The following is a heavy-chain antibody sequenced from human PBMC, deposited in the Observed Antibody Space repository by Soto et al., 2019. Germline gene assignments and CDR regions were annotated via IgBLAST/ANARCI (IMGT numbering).Heavy chain of an antibody. CDR2: IYTSGST. Sequence: SETLSLTCTVSVGSISSYYWIWIRQPAGKGLEWIGRIYTSGSTNYNPSLKSRVTMSVDTSKNQFSLKLSSVTAADTAVYYCASSERGSVRLLEYYFDYWGQGTLVTVSS. CDR1: VGSISSYY. D-gene: IGHD3-16*01. V-gene: IGHV4-4*07. CDR3: ASSERGSVRLLEYYFDY. J-gene: IGHJ4*02.